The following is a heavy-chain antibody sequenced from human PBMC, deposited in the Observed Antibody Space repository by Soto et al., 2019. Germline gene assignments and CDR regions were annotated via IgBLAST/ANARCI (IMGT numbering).Heavy chain of an antibody. J-gene: IGHJ4*02. Sequence: LRLSCAASGFKFSNYAMSWVRQAPGKGLEWVSLISATGGGTYYADSAKGRFTISRDNSHNTLYLQVHSLTAEDTAVYYCAKDRRAGGNSAFYFDFWGQGAQVTVSS. D-gene: IGHD3-16*01. CDR2: ISATGGGT. V-gene: IGHV3-23*01. CDR3: AKDRRAGGNSAFYFDF. CDR1: GFKFSNYA.